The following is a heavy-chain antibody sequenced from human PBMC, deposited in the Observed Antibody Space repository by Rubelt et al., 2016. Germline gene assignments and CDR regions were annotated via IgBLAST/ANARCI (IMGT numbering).Heavy chain of an antibody. J-gene: IGHJ3*02. V-gene: IGHV4-34*01. CDR3: ARVRALRFRSPEVAFDI. CDR1: GFTFSNAW. Sequence: VQLVESGGGLVKPGGSLRLSCAASGFTFSNAWMTWIRQPPGKGLEWIGEINHSGSTNYNPSLKSRVTISVDTSKNQFSLKLSSVTAADTAVYYCARVRALRFRSPEVAFDIWGQGTMVTVSS. D-gene: IGHD3-3*01. CDR2: INHSGST.